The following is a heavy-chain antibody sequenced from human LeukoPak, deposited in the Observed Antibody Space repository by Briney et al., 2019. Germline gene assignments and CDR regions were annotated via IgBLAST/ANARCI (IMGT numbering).Heavy chain of an antibody. D-gene: IGHD5-18*01. V-gene: IGHV3-21*01. J-gene: IGHJ3*02. CDR2: ISSSSYI. Sequence: GGSLRLSCAASGFTFSSYSMNWVRQAPGKGLEWVSSISSSSYIYYADSVKGRCTISRDNAKNSLYLQMNSLRAEDTAVYYCAIGVRYSYYDAFDIWGQGTMVTVSS. CDR1: GFTFSSYS. CDR3: AIGVRYSYYDAFDI.